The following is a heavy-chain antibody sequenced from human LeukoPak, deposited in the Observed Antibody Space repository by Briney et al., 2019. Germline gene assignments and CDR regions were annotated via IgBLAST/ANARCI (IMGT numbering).Heavy chain of an antibody. CDR1: GGSISSGSYY. V-gene: IGHV4-61*02. D-gene: IGHD6-19*01. CDR3: VGYSSGFYFDY. Sequence: SETLSLTCTVSGGSISSGSYYWSWIRQPAGKGLEWIGRIYTSGSTNYNPSLKSRVTISVDTSKNQFSLKLSSVTAADTGVYYCVGYSSGFYFDYWGQGTLVTVSS. J-gene: IGHJ4*02. CDR2: IYTSGST.